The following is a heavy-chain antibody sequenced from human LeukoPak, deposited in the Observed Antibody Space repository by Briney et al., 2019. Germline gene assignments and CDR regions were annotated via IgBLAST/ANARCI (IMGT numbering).Heavy chain of an antibody. D-gene: IGHD4-17*01. J-gene: IGHJ4*02. V-gene: IGHV3-7*01. CDR3: QGDYAAGEYYFDY. CDR2: IKQDGSEK. Sequence: GGSLRLSCAASGFTFSSYWMSWVRQAPGKGLEWVANIKQDGSEKYYVDSVKGRFTISRDNAKNSLYLQMNSLRAEDTAVYYCQGDYAAGEYYFDYWGQGTLVTASS. CDR1: GFTFSSYW.